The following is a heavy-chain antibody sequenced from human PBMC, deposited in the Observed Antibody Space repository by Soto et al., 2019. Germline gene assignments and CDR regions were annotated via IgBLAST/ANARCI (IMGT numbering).Heavy chain of an antibody. Sequence: PSETLSLTCTVSGGSISSSSNHWGWIRQPPGKGLEWIGNIYYSENTYYNPSLKSRVTISVDTSKNQFSLKLSSVTAADTAVYYCARQAGPPGGIDWFDPWGQGTLVTVSS. CDR3: ARQAGPPGGIDWFDP. CDR2: IYYSENT. V-gene: IGHV4-39*01. CDR1: GGSISSSSNH. D-gene: IGHD3-16*01. J-gene: IGHJ5*02.